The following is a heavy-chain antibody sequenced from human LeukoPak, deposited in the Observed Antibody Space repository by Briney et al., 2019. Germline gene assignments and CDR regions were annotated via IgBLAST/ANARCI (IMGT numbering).Heavy chain of an antibody. V-gene: IGHV3-7*03. Sequence: GGSLRLSCEASGSTFSSYWMSWVRQAPGKGLEWVANIKQDGSEKYYVDSVKGRFTIFRDNAKNSLYLQMNSLRAEDTAVYYCARDLSRVGLSWFDPWGQGTLVTVSS. D-gene: IGHD3-16*01. CDR3: ARDLSRVGLSWFDP. CDR1: GSTFSSYW. CDR2: IKQDGSEK. J-gene: IGHJ5*02.